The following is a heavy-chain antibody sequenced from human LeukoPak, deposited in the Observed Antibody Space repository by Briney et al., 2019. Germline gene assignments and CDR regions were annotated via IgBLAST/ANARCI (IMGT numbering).Heavy chain of an antibody. V-gene: IGHV1-18*04. CDR3: ARDGSGSYYPNWFDL. D-gene: IGHD3-10*01. Sequence: ASVKVSCKASGYTFTRYDINWVRQPPGQGLEWMGWISAYNGNTNYAQKLQGRVTMTTDTFTSTAYMELRSLRSDDTAVYYCARDGSGSYYPNWFDLWGQGTLVTVSS. CDR1: GYTFTRYD. J-gene: IGHJ5*02. CDR2: ISAYNGNT.